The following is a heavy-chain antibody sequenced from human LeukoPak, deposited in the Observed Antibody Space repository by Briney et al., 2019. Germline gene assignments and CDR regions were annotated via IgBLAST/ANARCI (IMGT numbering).Heavy chain of an antibody. CDR1: GFTVSSND. D-gene: IGHD5-18*01. Sequence: GGSLRLSCAASGFTVSSNDMNWVRQAPGKGLEWVSSISSSSSYIYYADSVKGRFTISRDNAKNSLYLQMNSLRAEDTAVYYCARDADTAMGTLDAFDIWGQGTMVTVSS. CDR3: ARDADTAMGTLDAFDI. J-gene: IGHJ3*02. V-gene: IGHV3-21*01. CDR2: ISSSSSYI.